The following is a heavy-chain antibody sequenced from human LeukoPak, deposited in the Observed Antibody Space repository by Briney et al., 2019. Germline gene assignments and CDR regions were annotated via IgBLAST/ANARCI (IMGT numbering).Heavy chain of an antibody. CDR1: GGSISSGSYY. Sequence: SQTLSLTYTVSGGSISSGSYYWSWIRQPAGTGLEWIGRIYTTGSTNYNPSLKSRVTISVDTSKNQFSLNLSSVTAADTAVYYCARDVCSGGSCYTFDYWGQGTLVTVSS. V-gene: IGHV4-61*02. CDR2: IYTTGST. CDR3: ARDVCSGGSCYTFDY. D-gene: IGHD2-15*01. J-gene: IGHJ4*02.